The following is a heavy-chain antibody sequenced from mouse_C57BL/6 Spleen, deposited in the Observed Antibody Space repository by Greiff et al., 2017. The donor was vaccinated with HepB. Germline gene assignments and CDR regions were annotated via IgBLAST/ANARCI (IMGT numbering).Heavy chain of an antibody. CDR1: GFTFSDYG. Sequence: EVQVVESGGGLVKPGGSLKLSCAASGFTFSDYGMHWVRQAPEKGLEWVAYISSGSSTLYYADTVKGRFTISRDNAKNTLFLQMTSLRSEDTAMYYCARQYLYYFDYWGQGTTLTVSS. CDR3: ARQYLYYFDY. V-gene: IGHV5-17*01. J-gene: IGHJ2*01. D-gene: IGHD5-1*01. CDR2: ISSGSSTL.